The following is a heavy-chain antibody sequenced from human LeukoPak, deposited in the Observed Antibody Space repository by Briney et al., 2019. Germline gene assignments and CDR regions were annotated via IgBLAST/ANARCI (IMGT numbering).Heavy chain of an antibody. CDR1: GFTFSSYW. CDR2: ISSDGSST. V-gene: IGHV3-74*01. D-gene: IGHD1-1*01. CDR3: ARDGKYYFDY. J-gene: IGHJ4*02. Sequence: GGSLRRSCAASGFTFSSYWMHWVRQAPGKGLVWVSRISSDGSSTIYADSVKGRFTISRDNAKNTLYLQMNSLRAEDTAVYYCARDGKYYFDYWGQGTLVTVSS.